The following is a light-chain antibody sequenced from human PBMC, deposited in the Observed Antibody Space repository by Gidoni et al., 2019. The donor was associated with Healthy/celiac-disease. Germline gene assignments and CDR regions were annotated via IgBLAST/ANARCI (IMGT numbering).Light chain of an antibody. J-gene: IGKJ2*01. Sequence: EIAMTQSPANLSVSPGERATLSSRASQSVSSNLAWYQQKPGQAPRLLIYGASTRATAIPARFSGSGSGTEFTLTISSLQSGDFAVYYCQQYNNWPGKMYTFGQXTKLEIK. CDR3: QQYNNWPGKMYT. V-gene: IGKV3-15*01. CDR1: QSVSSN. CDR2: GAS.